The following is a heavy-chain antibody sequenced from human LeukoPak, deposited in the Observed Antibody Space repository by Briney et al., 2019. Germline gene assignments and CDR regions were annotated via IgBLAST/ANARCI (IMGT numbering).Heavy chain of an antibody. D-gene: IGHD2-2*01. J-gene: IGHJ3*02. V-gene: IGHV3-9*03. CDR2: ISWNSGSI. CDR3: AKGRVPAANDAFDI. CDR1: GFTFDDYA. Sequence: GRSLRLSCAASGFTFDDYAMHWVRQAPGKGLEWVSGISWNSGSIGYADSVKGRFTISRDNAKNSLYLQMNSLRAEDMALYYCAKGRVPAANDAFDIWGQGTMVTVSS.